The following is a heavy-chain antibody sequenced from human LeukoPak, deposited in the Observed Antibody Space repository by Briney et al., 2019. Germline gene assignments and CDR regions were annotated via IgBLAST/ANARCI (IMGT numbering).Heavy chain of an antibody. J-gene: IGHJ5*02. Sequence: SETLSLTCAVSGYSISSGYYWGWIRQPPGKGLEWIGSVYHSGSTYYNPSLKSRVTVSVDTSKNQFSLKLSSVTAADTAVYYCARHGNYYDTSQSDPWGQGTLVTVSS. CDR2: VYHSGST. V-gene: IGHV4-38-2*01. CDR1: GYSISSGYY. D-gene: IGHD3-22*01. CDR3: ARHGNYYDTSQSDP.